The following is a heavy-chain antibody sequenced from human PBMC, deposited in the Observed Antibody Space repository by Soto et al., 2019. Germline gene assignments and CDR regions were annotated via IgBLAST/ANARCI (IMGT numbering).Heavy chain of an antibody. Sequence: PSETLSLTCAVYGGSFNGYYWSWIRQPPGKGLEWIGEINHSGSTNYNPSLKSRVTISVDTSKNQFSLKLSSVTAADTAVYYCARVEVPYYFDYWGQGTLVTVSS. CDR3: ARVEVPYYFDY. CDR1: GGSFNGYY. CDR2: INHSGST. J-gene: IGHJ4*02. D-gene: IGHD3-10*01. V-gene: IGHV4-34*01.